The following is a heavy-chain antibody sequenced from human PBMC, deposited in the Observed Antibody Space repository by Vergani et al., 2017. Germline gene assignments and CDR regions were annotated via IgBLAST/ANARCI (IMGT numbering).Heavy chain of an antibody. V-gene: IGHV4-39*07. CDR3: ARAPAQAYLNYFDY. Sequence: QLQLQESGPGLVKPSETLSLTCTVSGGSISSSSYYWGWIRQPPGKGLEWIGSIYTSGSTNYNPSLKSRVTMSVDTSKNQFSLKLSSVTAADTAVYYCARAPAQAYLNYFDYWGQGTLVTVSS. CDR2: IYTSGST. D-gene: IGHD2-15*01. CDR1: GGSISSSSYY. J-gene: IGHJ4*02.